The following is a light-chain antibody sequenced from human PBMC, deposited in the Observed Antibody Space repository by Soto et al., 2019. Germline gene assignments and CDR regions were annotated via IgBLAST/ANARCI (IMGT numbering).Light chain of an antibody. J-gene: IGLJ1*01. CDR1: SSDVGGYNY. V-gene: IGLV2-11*01. CDR2: DVS. CDR3: CSYAGSYTLYV. Sequence: QSLMREPRSVSGSPGHSVTISCTGTSSDVGGYNYVSWYQQHPGKAPKLMIYDVSKRPSGVPDRFSGSKSGNTASLTISGLQAEDEADYYCCSYAGSYTLYVFGTGTKVTVL.